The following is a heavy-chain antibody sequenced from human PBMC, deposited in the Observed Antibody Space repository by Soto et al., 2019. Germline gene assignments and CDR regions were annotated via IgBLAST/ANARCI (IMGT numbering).Heavy chain of an antibody. J-gene: IGHJ4*02. CDR1: GDSISSYC. Sequence: SETLSLTCTVSGDSISSYCWTWIRQPPGKGLEYIGYIYYSGRTYYNPSLKSRVTISVETSKNQFSLKLSSVTAADTAVYYCARGHLGITTTGTWYDFDYWGQGTLVTVSS. CDR2: IYYSGRT. CDR3: ARGHLGITTTGTWYDFDY. D-gene: IGHD2-15*01. V-gene: IGHV4-59*01.